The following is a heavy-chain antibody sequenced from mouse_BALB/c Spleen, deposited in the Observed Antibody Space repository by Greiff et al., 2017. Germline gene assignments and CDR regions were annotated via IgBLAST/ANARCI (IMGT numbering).Heavy chain of an antibody. Sequence: EVKLMESGPELVKPGASVKMSCKASGYTFTSYVMHWVKQKPGQGLEWIGYINPYNDGTKYNEKFKGKATLTSDKSSSTAYMELSSLTSEDSAVYYCARVDYGNHGYFDVWGAGTTVTVSS. CDR1: GYTFTSYV. CDR3: ARVDYGNHGYFDV. CDR2: INPYNDGT. J-gene: IGHJ1*01. V-gene: IGHV1-14*01. D-gene: IGHD2-1*01.